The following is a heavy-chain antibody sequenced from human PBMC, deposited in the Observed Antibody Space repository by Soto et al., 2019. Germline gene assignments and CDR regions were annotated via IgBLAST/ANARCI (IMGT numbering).Heavy chain of an antibody. CDR2: IIPSTGST. V-gene: IGHV1-69*12. CDR3: ARGGSSDY. CDR1: GGTFSTYA. D-gene: IGHD2-15*01. J-gene: IGHJ4*02. Sequence: QVQLVQSGAEVKKPGSSVKVSCKAFGGTFSTYAVSWVRQAPGQGLEWVGGIIPSTGSTNHAQKFQGRVTITADESTRTVYMELTSLRSDYTAVYYCARGGSSDYWGQGTLVTVSS.